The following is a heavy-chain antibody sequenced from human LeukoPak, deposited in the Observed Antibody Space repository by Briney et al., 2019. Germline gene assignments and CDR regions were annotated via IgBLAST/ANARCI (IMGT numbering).Heavy chain of an antibody. CDR2: IIPIFGTA. J-gene: IGHJ6*03. D-gene: IGHD3-10*01. CDR1: GGTFSSYA. Sequence: SVKVSCKASGGTFSSYAISWVRQAPGQGLEWMGGIIPIFGTANYAQKFQGRVTITADESTSTAYMELSSLRSEDTAVYYCAGRFGELLANYYYYMDVWGKGTTVTISS. CDR3: AGRFGELLANYYYYMDV. V-gene: IGHV1-69*01.